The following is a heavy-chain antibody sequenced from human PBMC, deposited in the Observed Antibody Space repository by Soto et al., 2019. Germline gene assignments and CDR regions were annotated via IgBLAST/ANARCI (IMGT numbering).Heavy chain of an antibody. CDR2: IDHSGST. V-gene: IGHV4-34*01. CDR1: GGSFSGYY. J-gene: IGHJ6*03. Sequence: QVQLQQWGAGLLKPSETLSLTCAVYGGSFSGYYWSWIRQPPGKGLEWIGEIDHSGSTNYNPSLTSRVTISVDTSKNQFSLKLGSVTAADTAVYYCARGRSWFGKLSSRASGYYYMDVWGKGTTVTGSS. CDR3: ARGRSWFGKLSSRASGYYYMDV. D-gene: IGHD3-10*01.